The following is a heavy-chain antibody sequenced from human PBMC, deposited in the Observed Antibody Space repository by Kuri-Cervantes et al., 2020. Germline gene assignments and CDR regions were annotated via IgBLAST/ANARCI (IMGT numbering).Heavy chain of an antibody. Sequence: GESLKISCAASGFTFSSYAMSWVRQAPGKGLEWVSAISGSGGSTYYADSVKGRFTISRDNSKNTLYLQMNSLRAEDMAVYYCATRPRDYYDSSGDRYGMDVWGQGTTVTVSS. CDR3: ATRPRDYYDSSGDRYGMDV. J-gene: IGHJ6*02. D-gene: IGHD3-22*01. CDR2: ISGSGGST. CDR1: GFTFSSYA. V-gene: IGHV3-23*01.